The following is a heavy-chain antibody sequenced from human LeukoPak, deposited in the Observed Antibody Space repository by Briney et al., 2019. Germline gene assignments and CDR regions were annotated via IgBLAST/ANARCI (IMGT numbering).Heavy chain of an antibody. J-gene: IGHJ4*02. CDR3: ARDPGYTSTWHY. CDR1: EFTFSSYS. D-gene: IGHD6-13*01. Sequence: GGSLRLSCAASEFTFSSYSMIWVRQAPGKGLEWVSFSSSSHFIYYADSVKGRFTISRDNAKNSLFLQMNSLGAKDTAVYYCARDPGYTSTWHYWGQGTLVTVSS. CDR2: SSSSHFI. V-gene: IGHV3-21*01.